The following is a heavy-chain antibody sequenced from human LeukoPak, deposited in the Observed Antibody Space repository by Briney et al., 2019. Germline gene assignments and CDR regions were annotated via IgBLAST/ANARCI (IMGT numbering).Heavy chain of an antibody. CDR1: GFTFSSYW. D-gene: IGHD6-19*01. CDR2: IKQDGSEK. CDR3: ARESRIAVAAIDY. J-gene: IGHJ4*02. Sequence: GGSLRLSCAASGFTFSSYWMSWFRQAPGKGLEWVANIKQDGSEKYYVDSVKGRFTISRDNAKNSLYLQMNSLRAEDMAIYYCARESRIAVAAIDYWGQGTLVTVSS. V-gene: IGHV3-7*01.